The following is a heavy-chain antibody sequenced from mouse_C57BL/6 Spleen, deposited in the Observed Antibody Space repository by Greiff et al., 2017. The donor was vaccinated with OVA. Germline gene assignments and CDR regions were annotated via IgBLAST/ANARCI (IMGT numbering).Heavy chain of an antibody. CDR1: GYTFTSYW. CDR2: IYPGSGST. V-gene: IGHV1-55*01. J-gene: IGHJ2*01. CDR3: AREGVIANYFDY. D-gene: IGHD1-1*01. Sequence: QVQLQQPGAELVKPGASVKMSCKASGYTFTSYWITWVKQRPGQGLEWIGDIYPGSGSTNYNEKFKSKATLTVDTSSSTAYMQLSSLTSEDSAVYYCAREGVIANYFDYWGKGTTLTVSS.